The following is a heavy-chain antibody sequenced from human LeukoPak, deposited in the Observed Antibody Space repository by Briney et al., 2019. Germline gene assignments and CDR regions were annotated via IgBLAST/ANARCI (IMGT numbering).Heavy chain of an antibody. D-gene: IGHD5-18*01. CDR1: GGSISSYY. Sequence: PSETLSLTCTVSGGSISSYYWSWIRQPPGKGLEWIGYIYSSGSTNYNPSRKSRVTISVDTSNNQFSLKLSSVTAADTAVYYCARGHSYGYGWFDPWGQGTLVTVSS. CDR2: IYSSGST. J-gene: IGHJ5*02. CDR3: ARGHSYGYGWFDP. V-gene: IGHV4-59*01.